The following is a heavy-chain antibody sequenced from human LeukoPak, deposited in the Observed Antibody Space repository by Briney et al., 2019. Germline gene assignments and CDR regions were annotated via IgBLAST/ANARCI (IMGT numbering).Heavy chain of an antibody. V-gene: IGHV1-2*02. CDR3: ARVRRRGDYDILTGFDY. Sequence: ASVKVSCKASGYTFTGYYMHWVRQAPGQGLEWMGWINPNSGGTNYAQKFQGRVTMTWDTSISTAYMELSRLRSDDTAVYYCARVRRRGDYDILTGFDYWGQGTLVTVSS. CDR2: INPNSGGT. CDR1: GYTFTGYY. J-gene: IGHJ4*02. D-gene: IGHD3-9*01.